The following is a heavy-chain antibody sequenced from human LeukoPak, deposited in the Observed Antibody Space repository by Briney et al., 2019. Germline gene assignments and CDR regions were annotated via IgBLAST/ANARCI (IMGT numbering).Heavy chain of an antibody. J-gene: IGHJ4*02. CDR2: IYPGDSET. D-gene: IGHD1-1*01. CDR3: ARLLLATGPDY. Sequence: GESLKISCKASGCRFTTYWIGWVRQMPGKGLEWMGFIYPGDSETRYSPSFQGQVTISADKSITTAFLQWSSLKASDTAMHHCARLLLATGPDYWGQGTLVTVSS. V-gene: IGHV5-51*01. CDR1: GCRFTTYW.